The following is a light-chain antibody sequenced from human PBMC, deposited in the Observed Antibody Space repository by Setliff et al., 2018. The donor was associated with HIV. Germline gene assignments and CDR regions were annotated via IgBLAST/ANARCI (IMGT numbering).Light chain of an antibody. V-gene: IGLV1-47*01. CDR3: AAWNDRPTGIYV. CDR1: SSNIETHY. Sequence: QSALTQSPSASGAPGQTVTISCSGSSSNIETHYVYWYQQFPGTAPKLLIYRNDQRPSGVPARFSGSKSGASAALTISDLRAEDEAEYFCAAWNDRPTGIYVFGTGTKVT. CDR2: RND. J-gene: IGLJ1*01.